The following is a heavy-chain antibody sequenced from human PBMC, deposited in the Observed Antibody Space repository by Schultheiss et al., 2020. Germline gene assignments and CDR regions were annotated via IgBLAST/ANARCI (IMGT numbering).Heavy chain of an antibody. V-gene: IGHV4-59*01. CDR2: IYYSGST. CDR3: ARGVATIDY. D-gene: IGHD5-12*01. J-gene: IGHJ4*02. CDR1: GGSISSYY. Sequence: SETLSLTCTVSGGSISSYYWSWIRQPPGKGLEWIGYIYYSGSTNYNPSLKSRVTISVDTSKNQFSLKLSSVTAADTAVYYCARGVATIDYWGKVTLVTVSS.